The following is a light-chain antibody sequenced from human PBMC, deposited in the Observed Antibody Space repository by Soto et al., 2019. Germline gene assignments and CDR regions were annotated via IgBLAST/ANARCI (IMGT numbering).Light chain of an antibody. Sequence: DIPMTQSPSSLSASIGDRVTIACRASQSISSYLNWYQQKPGKAPKLLIHAASSLQSGVPSRFSGSGSGTDFTLTISSLQAEDFAVYYCQQSYSAPVTFGPGTNLDI. J-gene: IGKJ2*01. CDR1: QSISSY. V-gene: IGKV1-39*01. CDR3: QQSYSAPVT. CDR2: AAS.